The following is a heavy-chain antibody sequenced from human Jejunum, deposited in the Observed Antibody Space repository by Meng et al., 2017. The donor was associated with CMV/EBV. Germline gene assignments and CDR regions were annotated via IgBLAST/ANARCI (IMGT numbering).Heavy chain of an antibody. CDR1: SISSGDYY. CDR2: IKYSGRT. J-gene: IGHJ5*02. V-gene: IGHV4-30-4*06. D-gene: IGHD2-2*01. Sequence: SISSGDYYWSWIRQHTGKSLEWIGFIKYSGRTYYNPSLTSRVTISLDTSENHFSLRLSSVTAADTAVYYCARTQDCSTTSCYTGFDPWGQGTLVTVSS. CDR3: ARTQDCSTTSCYTGFDP.